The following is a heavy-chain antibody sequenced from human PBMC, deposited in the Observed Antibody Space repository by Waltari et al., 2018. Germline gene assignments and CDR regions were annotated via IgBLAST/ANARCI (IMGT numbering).Heavy chain of an antibody. J-gene: IGHJ3*02. V-gene: IGHV4-39*01. CDR1: GGPIRSSSYY. CDR2: IHYSGST. Sequence: QLQLQESGPGLVKPSETLSLTCTVTGGPIRSSSYYWGWIRLPPGKGLEWIGSIHYSGSTYYNPSLKSRVTISVDTSKNQFSLKLSSVTAADTAVYYCARHEAVAAPTGAFDIWGQGTMVTVSS. CDR3: ARHEAVAAPTGAFDI. D-gene: IGHD6-19*01.